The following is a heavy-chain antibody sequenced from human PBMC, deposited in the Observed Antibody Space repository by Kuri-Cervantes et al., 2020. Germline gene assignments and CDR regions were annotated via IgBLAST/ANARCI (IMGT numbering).Heavy chain of an antibody. CDR1: GYTFTSYA. V-gene: IGHV1-3*01. J-gene: IGHJ4*02. CDR2: INAGNGNT. Sequence: ASVKVSCKASGYTFTSYAMHWVRQAPGQRLEWMGWINAGNGNTKYSQKFQGRGTITRDTSASTAYMELSSLRYEDTAVYYCARWATIVTAGTHYFDYWGQGTLVTVSS. D-gene: IGHD6-13*01. CDR3: ARWATIVTAGTHYFDY.